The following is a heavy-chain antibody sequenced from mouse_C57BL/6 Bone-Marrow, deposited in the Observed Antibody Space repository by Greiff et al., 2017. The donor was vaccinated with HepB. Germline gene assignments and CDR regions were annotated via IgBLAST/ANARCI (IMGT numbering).Heavy chain of an antibody. V-gene: IGHV1-62-2*01. CDR1: GYTFTEYT. CDR2: FYPGCGSI. D-gene: IGHD1-1*01. CDR3: EKHEDADYDGSSGRNFDV. Sequence: QVQLQQSGAELVKPGASVKLSCKASGYTFTEYTIHWVKQRSGQGLEWIGWFYPGCGSIKYNEKFKDKATLTADKSSSTVYMELSRLTSEDSAVYCCEKHEDADYDGSSGRNFDVWGTGTTVTVSS. J-gene: IGHJ1*03.